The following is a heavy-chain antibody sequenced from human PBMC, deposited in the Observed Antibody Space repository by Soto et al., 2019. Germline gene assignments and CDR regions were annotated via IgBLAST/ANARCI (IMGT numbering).Heavy chain of an antibody. D-gene: IGHD3-10*01. Sequence: QVPLVESGGGVVQPGRSLRLSCAASGFTFSSYGMHWVRQAPGKGLEWVAVISYDGSNKYYADSVKGRFTISRDNSKNTLYQQMNSLRAEDTAVYYCAKEGSVRGVIPLVYGMDVWGQGTTVTVSS. CDR3: AKEGSVRGVIPLVYGMDV. J-gene: IGHJ6*02. CDR1: GFTFSSYG. CDR2: ISYDGSNK. V-gene: IGHV3-30*18.